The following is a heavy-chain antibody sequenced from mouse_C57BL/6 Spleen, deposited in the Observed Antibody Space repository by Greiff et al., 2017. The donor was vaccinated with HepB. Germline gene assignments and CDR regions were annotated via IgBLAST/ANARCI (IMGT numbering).Heavy chain of an antibody. CDR2: IYPGDGDT. CDR3: ARIYDYDWFAY. V-gene: IGHV1-80*01. CDR1: GYAFSSYW. D-gene: IGHD2-4*01. J-gene: IGHJ3*01. Sequence: VHLVESGAELVKPGASVKISCKASGYAFSSYWMNWVKQRPGKGLEWIGQIYPGDGDTNYNGKFKGKATLTADKSSSTAYMQLSSLTSEDSAVYFCARIYDYDWFAYWGQGTLVTVSA.